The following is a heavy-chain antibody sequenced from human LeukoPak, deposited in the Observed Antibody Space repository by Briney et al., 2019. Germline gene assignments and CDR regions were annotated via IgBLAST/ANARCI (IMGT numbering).Heavy chain of an antibody. CDR3: ARRNYDILTGYWHGGAFDI. CDR1: GGSISNYY. J-gene: IGHJ3*02. Sequence: SETLSLTCTVSGGSISNYYWSWIRQPPGKGLEWIGYIYYSGSTNYNPSLKSRVTISVDTSKNQFSLKLSSVTAADTAVYYCARRNYDILTGYWHGGAFDIWGQGTMVTVSS. D-gene: IGHD3-9*01. CDR2: IYYSGST. V-gene: IGHV4-59*08.